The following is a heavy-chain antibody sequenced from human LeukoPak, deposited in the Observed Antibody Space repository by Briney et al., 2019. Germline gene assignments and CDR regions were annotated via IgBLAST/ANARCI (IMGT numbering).Heavy chain of an antibody. CDR2: IYHSGST. D-gene: IGHD3-22*01. V-gene: IGHV4-30-2*01. J-gene: IGHJ6*02. CDR1: GGSISSGGYS. CDR3: ASNYYDSSGYPPLYYYYGMDV. Sequence: SETLSLTYAVSGGSISSGGYSWSWIRQPPGKGLEWIGYIYHSGSTYYNPSLKSRVTISVDRSKNQFSLKLSSVTAADTAVYYCASNYYDSSGYPPLYYYYGMDVWGQGTTVTVSS.